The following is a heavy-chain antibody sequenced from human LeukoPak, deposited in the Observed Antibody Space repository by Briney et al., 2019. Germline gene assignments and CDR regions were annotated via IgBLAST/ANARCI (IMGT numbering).Heavy chain of an antibody. CDR1: GFTFSSYA. Sequence: PGGSLRPSCAASGFTFSSYAMSWVRQAPGKGLEWVSAISGSGGSTYYADSVKGRFTISRDNSKNTLYLQMNSLRAEDTAVYYCAKDSHIVVVTATYWYFDLWGRGTLVTVSS. V-gene: IGHV3-23*01. J-gene: IGHJ2*01. D-gene: IGHD2-21*02. CDR3: AKDSHIVVVTATYWYFDL. CDR2: ISGSGGST.